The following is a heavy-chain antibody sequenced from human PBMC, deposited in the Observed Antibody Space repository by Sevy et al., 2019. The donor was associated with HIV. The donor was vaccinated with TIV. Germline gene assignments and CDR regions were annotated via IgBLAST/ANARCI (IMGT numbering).Heavy chain of an antibody. J-gene: IGHJ6*02. CDR2: IYYSGST. Sequence: SETLSLTCTVSGDSISSYYWSWIRQPPGKGLEWIGYIYYSGSTNYNPSLKSRVTISKDTSKNQASLKLTSVTAADTAVYYCARGRPDYYYGMDVWGQGTTVTVSS. CDR3: ARGRPDYYYGMDV. V-gene: IGHV4-59*01. CDR1: GDSISSYY.